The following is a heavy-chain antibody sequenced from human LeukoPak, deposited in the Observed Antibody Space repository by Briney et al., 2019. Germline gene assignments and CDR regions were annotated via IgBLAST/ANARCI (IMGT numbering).Heavy chain of an antibody. CDR2: ISWDGGST. Sequence: GGSLRLSCAASGFTFDDYAVHWVRQAPGKGLEWVSLISWDGGSTYYADSVKGRFTISRDNSKNSLYLQMNSLRAEDTAFYYCAKDTDVSGYSFDYWGQGTLVTVSS. D-gene: IGHD3-22*01. J-gene: IGHJ4*02. V-gene: IGHV3-43D*03. CDR3: AKDTDVSGYSFDY. CDR1: GFTFDDYA.